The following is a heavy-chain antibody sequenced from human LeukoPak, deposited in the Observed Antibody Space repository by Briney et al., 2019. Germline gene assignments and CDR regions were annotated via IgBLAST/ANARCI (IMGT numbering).Heavy chain of an antibody. V-gene: IGHV3-9*01. J-gene: IGHJ4*02. CDR2: ISWNSGSI. CDR3: AKGEYYYDSSGYPIDY. Sequence: PGGSLRLSCAASGSTFDDYAMHWVRHAPGKGLEWVSGISWNSGSIGYADSVKGRFTISRDNAKNSLYLQMNSLRAEDTALYYCAKGEYYYDSSGYPIDYWGQGTLVTVSS. CDR1: GSTFDDYA. D-gene: IGHD3-22*01.